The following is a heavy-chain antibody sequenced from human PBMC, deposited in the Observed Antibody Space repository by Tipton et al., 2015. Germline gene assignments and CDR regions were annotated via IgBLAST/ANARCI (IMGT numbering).Heavy chain of an antibody. Sequence: LRLSCSVSGGSLNEYYWSWIRQTPGKGLEWIGYIYYTGSTHYNPSLKSRVTISVDTSKTQFFLKLTSVIAADTAVYFCARGRGWRVFDYWGQGTLVTVSS. J-gene: IGHJ4*02. V-gene: IGHV4-59*12. CDR3: ARGRGWRVFDY. CDR2: IYYTGST. D-gene: IGHD3-10*01. CDR1: GGSLNEYY.